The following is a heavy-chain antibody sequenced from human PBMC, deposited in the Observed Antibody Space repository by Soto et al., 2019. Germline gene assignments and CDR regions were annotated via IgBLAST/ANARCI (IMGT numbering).Heavy chain of an antibody. D-gene: IGHD3-9*01. CDR2: ISSSSSTI. V-gene: IGHV3-48*02. CDR1: VLTFSSYS. CDR3: ARNFRRPASRYFDWFDY. Sequence: HPGGSLRLSCAASVLTFSSYSMNWVRQAPGKGLEWVSYISSSSSTIYYADSVKGRFTISRDNAKNSLYLQMNSLRDEDTAVYYCARNFRRPASRYFDWFDYWGQGTLVTVSS. J-gene: IGHJ4*02.